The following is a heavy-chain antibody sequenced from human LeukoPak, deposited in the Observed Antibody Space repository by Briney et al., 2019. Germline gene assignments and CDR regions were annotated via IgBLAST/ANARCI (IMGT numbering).Heavy chain of an antibody. V-gene: IGHV4-34*01. CDR3: ARGYGSGSSYYYYGMDV. Sequence: SETLSLTCAVYGGSFSGYYWSWIRQPPGKGLEWIGEINHSGSTNYNPSLKSRVTISVDTSKNQFSLKLSSVTAADTAEYYCARGYGSGSSYYYYGMDVWGQGTTVTVSS. J-gene: IGHJ6*02. CDR1: GGSFSGYY. D-gene: IGHD3-10*01. CDR2: INHSGST.